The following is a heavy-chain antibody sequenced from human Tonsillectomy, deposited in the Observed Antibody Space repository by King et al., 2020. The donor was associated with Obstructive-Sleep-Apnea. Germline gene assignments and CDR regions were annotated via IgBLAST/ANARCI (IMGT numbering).Heavy chain of an antibody. D-gene: IGHD6-13*01. V-gene: IGHV3-9*01. CDR2: ISWNSANI. CDR1: GFTFDDHA. J-gene: IGHJ4*02. Sequence: VQLVESGGGLVQPGRSLRLSCAASGFTFDDHAMHWVRQAPGKGLEWVSGISWNSANIGYADSVKGRFTISRDNAKNSLYLQMNSLRPEDTALYYCARDTSTGAAAGPLRGVAAYCFDYWGQGTLVTVSS. CDR3: ARDTSTGAAAGPLRGVAAYCFDY.